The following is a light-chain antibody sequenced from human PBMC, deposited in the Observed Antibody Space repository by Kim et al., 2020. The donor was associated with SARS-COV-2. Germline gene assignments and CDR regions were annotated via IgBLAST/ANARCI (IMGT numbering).Light chain of an antibody. V-gene: IGLV2-8*01. J-gene: IGLJ2*01. Sequence: GQSVTISCTGSSSDIASYDYVSWYQQYPGKAPKLIIYDVTKRPSGVPARFSGSKSANTASLTVSGLQAEDEADYYCSSYAGSNNGVFGGGTQLTVL. CDR2: DVT. CDR1: SSDIASYDY. CDR3: SSYAGSNNGV.